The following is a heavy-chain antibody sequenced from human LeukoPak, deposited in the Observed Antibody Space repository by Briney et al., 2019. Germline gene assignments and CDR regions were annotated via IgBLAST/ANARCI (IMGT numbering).Heavy chain of an antibody. V-gene: IGHV4-34*01. D-gene: IGHD3-9*01. Sequence: SETLSLTCAVYGGCFSGYYWSWIRQPPGKGLEWIGEINHSGSTNYNPSLKSRVTISVDTSKNQFSLKLSSVTAADTAVYYCAREDILTGYYTYWGQGTLVTVSS. CDR1: GGCFSGYY. CDR3: AREDILTGYYTY. J-gene: IGHJ4*02. CDR2: INHSGST.